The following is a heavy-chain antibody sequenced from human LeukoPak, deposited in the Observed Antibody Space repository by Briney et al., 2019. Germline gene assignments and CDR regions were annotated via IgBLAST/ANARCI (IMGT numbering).Heavy chain of an antibody. CDR2: ISAYNGNT. CDR3: ARGGIYYDSSGYYPLDY. CDR1: GYTFTSYG. Sequence: ASVKVSCKASGYTFTSYGISWVRQAPGQGLEWMGWISAYNGNTNYAQKLQGRVTMTTDTSTSTAYTELRSLRSDDTAVYYCARGGIYYDSSGYYPLDYWGQGTLVTVSS. V-gene: IGHV1-18*01. J-gene: IGHJ4*02. D-gene: IGHD3-22*01.